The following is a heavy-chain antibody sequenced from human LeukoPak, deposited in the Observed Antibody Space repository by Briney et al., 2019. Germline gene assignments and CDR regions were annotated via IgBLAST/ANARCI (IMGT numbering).Heavy chain of an antibody. V-gene: IGHV4-39*01. Sequence: SETLSLTCTVSGGSISSSSYYWGWIRQPPGKGLEWIGGIYYSGSTYYNPSLKSRVTISVDTPKNQFSLKLSSVTAADTAVYYYARHRGGGYDQGVCDYWGQGTLVTVSS. D-gene: IGHD5-12*01. CDR1: GGSISSSSYY. J-gene: IGHJ4*02. CDR3: ARHRGGGYDQGVCDY. CDR2: IYYSGST.